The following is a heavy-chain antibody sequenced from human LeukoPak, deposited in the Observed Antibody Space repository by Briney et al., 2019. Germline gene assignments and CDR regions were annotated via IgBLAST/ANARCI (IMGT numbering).Heavy chain of an antibody. CDR2: IIPILGIA. J-gene: IGHJ4*02. Sequence: ASVKVSCKASGGTFSSYAISWVRQAPGQGLEWMGRIIPILGIANYAQKFQGRVTITADKSTSTAYMELSSLRSEDTAVYYCARFGTQTYYDFWSGHYYFDYWGQGTLVTVSS. V-gene: IGHV1-69*04. CDR1: GGTFSSYA. D-gene: IGHD3-3*01. CDR3: ARFGTQTYYDFWSGHYYFDY.